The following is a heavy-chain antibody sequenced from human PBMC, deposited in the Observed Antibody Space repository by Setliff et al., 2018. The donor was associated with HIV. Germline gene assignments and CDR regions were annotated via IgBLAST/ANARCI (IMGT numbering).Heavy chain of an antibody. V-gene: IGHV4-38-2*01. CDR3: ARPNSSGWYPGAFDI. CDR2: IYHSGST. CDR1: GYSISSGYY. J-gene: IGHJ3*02. D-gene: IGHD6-19*01. Sequence: KPSETLSLTCAVSGYSISSGYYWGWIRQPPGKGLEWIGSIYHSGSTYYNPSLKSRVTISVDTSKNQFSLKLSSVTAADTAVYYCARPNSSGWYPGAFDIWGQGTMVTVSS.